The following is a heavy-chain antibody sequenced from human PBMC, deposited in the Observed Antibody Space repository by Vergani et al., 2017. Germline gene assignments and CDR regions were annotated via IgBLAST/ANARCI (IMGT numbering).Heavy chain of an antibody. D-gene: IGHD3-16*02. J-gene: IGHJ4*02. CDR2: VNHGGST. CDR1: GGSFSDYY. V-gene: IGHV4-34*01. Sequence: QVQLPEWGAGLLKTLETLSLTCGVSGGSFSDYYWRWIRQAPGMGLEWIGEVNHGGSTNYNPSLKSRVSISVDTSKNQFSLQLTSVTASDSALRFCASIGRAPTRRNPPPDYGGQGILVTVSS. CDR3: ASIGRAPTRRNPPPDY.